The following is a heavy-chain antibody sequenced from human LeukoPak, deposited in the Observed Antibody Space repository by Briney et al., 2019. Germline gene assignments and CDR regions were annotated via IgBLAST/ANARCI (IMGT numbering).Heavy chain of an antibody. V-gene: IGHV5-51*01. CDR1: GNSFTTYW. CDR3: ARGPHSWGFFDY. Sequence: GESLKISCKGSGNSFTTYWIAWVRQMPGKGLEWMGIIYPGDSDTRYSPSFQGQVTISADKSISTAYLQWSSLEASDTAMYYCARGPHSWGFFDYWGQGTLVTVSS. J-gene: IGHJ4*02. CDR2: IYPGDSDT. D-gene: IGHD7-27*01.